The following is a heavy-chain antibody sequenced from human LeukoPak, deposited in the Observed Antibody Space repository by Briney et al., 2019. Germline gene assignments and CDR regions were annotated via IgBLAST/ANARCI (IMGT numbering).Heavy chain of an antibody. CDR2: IRSKANSYAT. CDR1: GFTFSGSA. D-gene: IGHD4-17*01. CDR3: TGHRPDFGDLDY. Sequence: PGGSLRLSCAASGFTFSGSAMHWVRQASGKWLEWVGRIRSKANSYATAYAASVKGRFTISRDDSKNTAYLQMNSLKTEDTAVYYCTGHRPDFGDLDYWGQGTLVTVSS. V-gene: IGHV3-73*01. J-gene: IGHJ4*02.